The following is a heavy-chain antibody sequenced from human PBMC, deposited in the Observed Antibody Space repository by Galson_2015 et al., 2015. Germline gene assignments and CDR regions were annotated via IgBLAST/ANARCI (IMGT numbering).Heavy chain of an antibody. V-gene: IGHV3-30-3*01. J-gene: IGHJ4*02. CDR1: GFTFSNYA. CDR3: AKSIRGGSGSYYFDY. CDR2: LSYEGTNK. D-gene: IGHD3-10*01. Sequence: SLRLSCAASGFTFSNYAVHWVRQAPGKGLEWVALLSYEGTNKYYADSVNGRFTISRDNSKNTLFLQMNSLRAEDTAIYYCAKSIRGGSGSYYFDYWGQGTLVTVSS.